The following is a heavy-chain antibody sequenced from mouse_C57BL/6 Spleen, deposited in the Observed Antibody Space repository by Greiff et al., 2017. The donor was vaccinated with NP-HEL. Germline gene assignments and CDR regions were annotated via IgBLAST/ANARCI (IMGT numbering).Heavy chain of an antibody. CDR1: GYTFTSYW. Sequence: QVQLKQPGAELVKPGASVKMSCKASGYTFTSYWITWVKQRPGQGLEWIGDIYPGSGSTNYNEKFKSKATLTVDTSSSTAYMQLSSLTSEDSAVYYCARVYYSNYEFAYWGQGTLVTVSA. CDR3: ARVYYSNYEFAY. CDR2: IYPGSGST. D-gene: IGHD2-5*01. J-gene: IGHJ3*01. V-gene: IGHV1-55*01.